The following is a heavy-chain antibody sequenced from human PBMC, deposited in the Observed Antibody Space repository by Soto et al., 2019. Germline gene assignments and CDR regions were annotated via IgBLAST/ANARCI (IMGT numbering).Heavy chain of an antibody. CDR3: AGAHSSTTSMCV. CDR2: IWYDGSSK. D-gene: IGHD2-2*01. Sequence: QVQLVESGGGVVQPGGSLRLSCAASGFTFSSYGMHWVRQSPGKGLEWVALIWYDGSSKYYADSVKGRFTISRDNPKNTLYLQMNSPRAEDTAVYYCAGAHSSTTSMCVWGKGTTVTVS. CDR1: GFTFSSYG. J-gene: IGHJ6*03. V-gene: IGHV3-33*01.